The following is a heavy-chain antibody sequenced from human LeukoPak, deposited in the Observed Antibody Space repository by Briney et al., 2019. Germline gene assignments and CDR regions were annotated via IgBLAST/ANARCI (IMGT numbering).Heavy chain of an antibody. CDR3: ARERGNYDILTDYYEGNGFDP. D-gene: IGHD3-9*01. V-gene: IGHV1-2*02. CDR2: INPKSGGT. CDR1: GFTLTAYY. Sequence: ASVKVSCKASGFTLTAYYMHWVRQAPGQGPEYMGWINPKSGGTNPAQRFQGRVTMTRDTSINTTYMELSSLRYDDTAVYYCARERGNYDILTDYYEGNGFDPWGQGTLVTVSS. J-gene: IGHJ5*02.